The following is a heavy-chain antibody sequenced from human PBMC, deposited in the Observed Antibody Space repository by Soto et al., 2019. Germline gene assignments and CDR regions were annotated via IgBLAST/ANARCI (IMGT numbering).Heavy chain of an antibody. J-gene: IGHJ6*02. CDR1: GGTFSSYA. D-gene: IGHD2-2*01. V-gene: IGHV1-69*12. Sequence: QVQLVQSGAEVKKPGSSVKVSCKASGGTFSSYAISWVRQAPGQGLEWMGGIIPIFGTANYAQKFQGRVTITADESTSTAYMELSSLRSEDTAVYYCARVERYCISTSCRDDPYYYYYGMDVWGQGTTVTVSS. CDR3: ARVERYCISTSCRDDPYYYYYGMDV. CDR2: IIPIFGTA.